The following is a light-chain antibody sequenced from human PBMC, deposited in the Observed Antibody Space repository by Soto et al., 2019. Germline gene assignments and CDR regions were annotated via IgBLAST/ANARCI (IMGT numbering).Light chain of an antibody. J-gene: IGKJ5*01. CDR1: QSISSYY. CDR2: GAS. V-gene: IGKV3-20*01. CDR3: QHFGSSPPIT. Sequence: EIVLTQSPGTLSLSPGERATLSCRASQSISSYYLAWCQQKPGQAPRLLIYGASSRATGIPDKFSGSGSGTDFTLTISRLEPEDFAVYYCQHFGSSPPITFGQGTRLEIK.